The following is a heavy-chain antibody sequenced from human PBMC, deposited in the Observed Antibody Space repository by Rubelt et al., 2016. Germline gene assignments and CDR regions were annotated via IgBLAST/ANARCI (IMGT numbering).Heavy chain of an antibody. CDR1: GGSISSSNHF. CDR3: VREPRDV. V-gene: IGHV4-39*02. Sequence: QLQLQESGPGLVKPSETLSLTCSVSGGSISSSNHFWGWIRQPPGKGLEWIGSIHYSVGTFYNPSLKSRVTMSVDTSKNHLSLDLSSVIAADTAVYYCVREPRDVWGKGITVTVSS. CDR2: IHYSVGT. J-gene: IGHJ6*04.